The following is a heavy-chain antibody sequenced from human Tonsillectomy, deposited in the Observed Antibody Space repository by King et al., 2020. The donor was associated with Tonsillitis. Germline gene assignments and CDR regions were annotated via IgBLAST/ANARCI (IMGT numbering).Heavy chain of an antibody. CDR1: GFTFSSYS. D-gene: IGHD6-6*01. CDR2: ISSSSSYI. CDR3: ARDAPPSSVAARSFDY. Sequence: VQLVESGGGLVKPGGSLRLSCAASGFTFSSYSMNWVRQAPGKGLEWVSSISSSSSYIYYADSVKGRFTLSRDNAKNSLYLQMNRLRAEDTAVYYCARDAPPSSVAARSFDYWGQGTLVTVSS. V-gene: IGHV3-21*01. J-gene: IGHJ4*02.